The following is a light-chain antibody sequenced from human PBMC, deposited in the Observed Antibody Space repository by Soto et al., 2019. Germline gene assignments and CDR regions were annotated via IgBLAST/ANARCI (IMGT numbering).Light chain of an antibody. CDR2: EVS. CDR1: SSDVGGYKY. J-gene: IGLJ1*01. V-gene: IGLV2-14*01. Sequence: QSALTQPASVSGSPGQSITIACTGTSSDVGGYKYVSWYQQHPGKAPKLMIYEVSNRPSGVSNRFSGSKSGNTASLTISGLQAEDAADYYCSSYSSSILVFGTGTKVTVL. CDR3: SSYSSSILV.